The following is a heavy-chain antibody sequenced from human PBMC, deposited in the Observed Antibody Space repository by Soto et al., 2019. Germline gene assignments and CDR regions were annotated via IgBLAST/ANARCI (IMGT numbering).Heavy chain of an antibody. CDR1: GYTLTTFW. Sequence: VESLKISCTGFGYTLTTFWISWVRQMPGKGLEWMGRIDRSFSSTKYSPSFHGHVSISVDKSISTAYLQWSSLKASDTAIYDCARLYCTSATCDSWFDPWGQGTLVTVSS. CDR3: ARLYCTSATCDSWFDP. J-gene: IGHJ5*02. CDR2: IDRSFSST. D-gene: IGHD2-2*01. V-gene: IGHV5-10-1*01.